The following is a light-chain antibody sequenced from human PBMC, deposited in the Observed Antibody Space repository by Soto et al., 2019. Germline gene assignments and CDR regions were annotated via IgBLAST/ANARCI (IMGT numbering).Light chain of an antibody. CDR1: SSDVGSYNL. V-gene: IGLV2-23*02. Sequence: QSALTQPASVSGSPGPSITISCTGTSSDVGSYNLVSWYQQHPGKAPKLMIYEVSRRPSGVSNRFSGSKSGNTASLTISGLQAEDEADYYCCSYAGSSTFFYVFGTGTKVTVL. CDR2: EVS. J-gene: IGLJ1*01. CDR3: CSYAGSSTFFYV.